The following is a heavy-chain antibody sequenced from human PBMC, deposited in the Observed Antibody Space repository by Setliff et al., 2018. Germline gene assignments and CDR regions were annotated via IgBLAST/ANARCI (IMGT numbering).Heavy chain of an antibody. V-gene: IGHV4-39*01. Sequence: SLTCTVSGGSISSSSYYWGWIRQPPGKGLEWIGSIYYSGSTYYNPSLKSRVTISMDTSKNQFSLKLSSVTAADTAVYYCARPRGGVEGYFDYWGQGTLVTVSS. CDR2: IYYSGST. CDR3: ARPRGGVEGYFDY. J-gene: IGHJ4*02. CDR1: GGSISSSSYY. D-gene: IGHD2-15*01.